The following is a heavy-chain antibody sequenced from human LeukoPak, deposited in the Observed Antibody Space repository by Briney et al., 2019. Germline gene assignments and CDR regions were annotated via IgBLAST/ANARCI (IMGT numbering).Heavy chain of an antibody. V-gene: IGHV4-59*08. CDR3: ARLYGSGSYSLLLDY. D-gene: IGHD3-10*01. Sequence: SETLSLTCTVSGGSMSGNYWTWIRQPPGKGLEWIGYIYYSGFTNYNPSLKSRVTMSVDTSMTQFSLKLSSVTAADTAVYYCARLYGSGSYSLLLDYWGQGTPVTVSS. J-gene: IGHJ4*02. CDR1: GGSMSGNY. CDR2: IYYSGFT.